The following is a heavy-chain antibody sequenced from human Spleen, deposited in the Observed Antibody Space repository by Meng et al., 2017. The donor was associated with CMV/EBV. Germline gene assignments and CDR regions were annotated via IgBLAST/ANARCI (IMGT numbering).Heavy chain of an antibody. D-gene: IGHD3-10*01. Sequence: ASVKVSCKASGYTFTSYDINWVRQATGQGLEWMGWMNPNSGNTGYAQKFQGRVTMTRNTSISTAYMELSRLRSDDTAVYYCAREHITMVRGEAFDIWGQGTMVTVSS. V-gene: IGHV1-8*01. CDR1: GYTFTSYD. J-gene: IGHJ3*02. CDR3: AREHITMVRGEAFDI. CDR2: MNPNSGNT.